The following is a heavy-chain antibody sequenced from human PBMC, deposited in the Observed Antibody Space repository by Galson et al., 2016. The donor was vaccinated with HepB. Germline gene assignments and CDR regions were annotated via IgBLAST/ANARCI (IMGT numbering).Heavy chain of an antibody. D-gene: IGHD6-19*01. CDR2: IWHDGSNQ. Sequence: SLRLSCAASGFVFSSYGIHWVRQAPGKGLEWVALIWHDGSNQYYADSVKGRFTISRDNSKNTLYLQMNSLRAEDLAVYYCARESPHIAVPVLDDWGQGTLVTVSS. J-gene: IGHJ4*02. V-gene: IGHV3-33*01. CDR1: GFVFSSYG. CDR3: ARESPHIAVPVLDD.